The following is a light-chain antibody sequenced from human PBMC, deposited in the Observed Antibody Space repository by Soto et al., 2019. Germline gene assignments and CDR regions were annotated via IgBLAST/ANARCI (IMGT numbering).Light chain of an antibody. CDR2: GAT. CDR3: QQYNQWPPVT. J-gene: IGKJ4*01. CDR1: QIINDN. V-gene: IGKV3D-15*01. Sequence: EVVMTQSPATLSVSPGXRATLFCWASQIINDNVAWYQQKPGQAPRLLMYGATTRATDIPARFSGGQSGTEFTLTISSLQSEDSAVYYCQQYNQWPPVTFGGGTKVDIK.